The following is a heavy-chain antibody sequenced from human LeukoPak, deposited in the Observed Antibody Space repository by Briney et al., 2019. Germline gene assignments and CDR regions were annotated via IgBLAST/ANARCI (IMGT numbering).Heavy chain of an antibody. V-gene: IGHV3-23*01. CDR1: GFTFSSYA. CDR3: AKGTMDGGQYYYDSN. D-gene: IGHD3-22*01. Sequence: PGGSLRLSCAASGFTFSSYAMSWVRQAPGKGLEWVSAISGSGGSTYYADSVKGRFTISRDNSKNTLYLQMNSLRAEDTAAYYCAKGTMDGGQYYYDSNGGQGTLVTVSS. CDR2: ISGSGGST. J-gene: IGHJ4*02.